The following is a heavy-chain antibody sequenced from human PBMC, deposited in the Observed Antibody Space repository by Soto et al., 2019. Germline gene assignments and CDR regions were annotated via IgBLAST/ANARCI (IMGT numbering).Heavy chain of an antibody. CDR2: ISDTGDST. V-gene: IGHV3-23*01. D-gene: IGHD5-18*01. J-gene: IGHJ4*02. CDR3: ARDPGYSYGYWVGY. Sequence: EVQLLESGGGLVQPGGSLRVSCAASGFTFSSYAMIWVRQAPGKGLEWVSAISDTGDSTYYADSVKGRFTISRDNSKNTLFLQMNSLRVEDTALYYCARDPGYSYGYWVGYWGQGTLVTVSS. CDR1: GFTFSSYA.